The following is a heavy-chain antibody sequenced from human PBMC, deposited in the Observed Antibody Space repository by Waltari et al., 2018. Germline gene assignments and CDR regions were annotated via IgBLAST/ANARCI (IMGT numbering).Heavy chain of an antibody. V-gene: IGHV3-30*02. CDR1: GSTFSDYG. CDR3: AKVGVGLTTWYPFDV. J-gene: IGHJ3*01. D-gene: IGHD1-1*01. CDR2: IRYDASDI. Sequence: QVHLVESGGGVVQPGGSLSLPCPASGSTFSDYGMPWVRQAPGKGLEWVAFIRYDASDIYYRDSVKGRFTISRDNSKNTLFLQMSSLRPEDTAVYYCAKVGVGLTTWYPFDVWGQGTMVTVSS.